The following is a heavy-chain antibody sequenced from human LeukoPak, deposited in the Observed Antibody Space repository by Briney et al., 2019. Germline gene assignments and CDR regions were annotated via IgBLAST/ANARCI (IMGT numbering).Heavy chain of an antibody. D-gene: IGHD3-22*01. CDR3: ARGTYYYDSSGCRYAFDI. CDR2: ISAYNGNT. Sequence: ASVKVSCKASGYTFTSYGISWVRQAPGQGLEWMGWISAYNGNTNYAQKLQGRVTMTTDTSTSTAYMELRSLRSDDTAVYYCARGTYYYDSSGCRYAFDIWGQGTMVTVSS. V-gene: IGHV1-18*01. J-gene: IGHJ3*02. CDR1: GYTFTSYG.